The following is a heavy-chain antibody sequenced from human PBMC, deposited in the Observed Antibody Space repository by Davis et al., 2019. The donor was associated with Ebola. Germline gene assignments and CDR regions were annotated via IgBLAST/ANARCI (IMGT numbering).Heavy chain of an antibody. D-gene: IGHD2-2*01. J-gene: IGHJ4*02. V-gene: IGHV3-30-3*01. CDR2: ISYDGSNK. Sequence: GASLKISCAASGFTFSRYAMHWVRQAPGKGLEWVAVISYDGSNKYYADSVKGRFTISRDNSKNTLYLQMNSLRAEDTAVYYCARGPAATQSLDYWGQGTLVTVSS. CDR3: ARGPAATQSLDY. CDR1: GFTFSRYA.